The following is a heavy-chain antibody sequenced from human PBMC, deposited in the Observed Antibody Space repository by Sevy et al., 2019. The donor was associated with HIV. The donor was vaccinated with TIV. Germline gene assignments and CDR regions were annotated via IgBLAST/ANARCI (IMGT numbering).Heavy chain of an antibody. CDR1: GFTFSDYY. CDR2: ISSSGSTI. J-gene: IGHJ4*02. V-gene: IGHV3-11*01. D-gene: IGHD6-19*01. CDR3: AREDGRAVAGTGPFDY. Sequence: GGSLRLSCAASGFTFSDYYMSWIRQAPGKGLEWVSYISSSGSTIYYADSVKGRFTISRDNAKNSLYLQMNSLRAGDTAVYYCAREDGRAVAGTGPFDYWGQRTLVTVSS.